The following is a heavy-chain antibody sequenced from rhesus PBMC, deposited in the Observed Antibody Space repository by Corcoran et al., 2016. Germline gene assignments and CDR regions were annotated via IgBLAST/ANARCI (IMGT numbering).Heavy chain of an antibody. Sequence: QVTLKESGPALVKPTQTLTLTCTFSGFSLTTSGMGVGWIRQPPGKALEWLALIYWDDDKRYSTSLKSRLTISKDTSKNQVVRTMTNVDPVDTATYYCARGGFPYWGDYCFFDYWGQGVLVTVSS. CDR1: GFSLTTSGMG. CDR3: ARGGFPYWGDYCFFDY. CDR2: IYWDDDK. V-gene: IGHV2-174*01. D-gene: IGHD3-34*01. J-gene: IGHJ4*01.